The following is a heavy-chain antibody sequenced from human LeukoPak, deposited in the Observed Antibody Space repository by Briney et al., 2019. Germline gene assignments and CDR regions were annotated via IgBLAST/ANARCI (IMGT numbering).Heavy chain of an antibody. CDR1: GFTFSSYW. Sequence: PGGSLRLSCAASGFTFSSYWMHWVRQAPGKGLVWVSRINSDGSSTSYADSVKGRFTISRDNAKNTLYLQMNSLRAEDKAVYYCATSTSRAKNWFDPWGQGTLVTVSS. CDR3: ATSTSRAKNWFDP. V-gene: IGHV3-74*01. CDR2: INSDGSST. D-gene: IGHD2-2*01. J-gene: IGHJ5*02.